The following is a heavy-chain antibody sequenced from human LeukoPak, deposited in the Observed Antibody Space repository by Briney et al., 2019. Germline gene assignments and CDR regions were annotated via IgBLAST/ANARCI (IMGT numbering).Heavy chain of an antibody. J-gene: IGHJ4*02. V-gene: IGHV4-34*01. Sequence: SETLSLTCAVYGGSFSGYYWSWIRQPPGEGLEWIGEINHSGTTNYNPSLRSRVTILVDTSKNQFSLNLSSVTAADTAVYYCALSYSSGWYAGYCEYWGRGTRVTVS. CDR3: ALSYSSGWYAGYCEY. D-gene: IGHD6-19*01. CDR1: GGSFSGYY. CDR2: INHSGTT.